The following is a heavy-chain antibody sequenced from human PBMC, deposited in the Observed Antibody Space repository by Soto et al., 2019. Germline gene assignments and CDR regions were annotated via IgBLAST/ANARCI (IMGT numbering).Heavy chain of an antibody. V-gene: IGHV5-51*01. CDR3: ARRNEYCSSTSCYNWFDP. CDR2: IYPGDSDT. J-gene: IGHJ5*02. D-gene: IGHD2-2*01. CDR1: GYSFTSYW. Sequence: PRESLKISCKGSGYSFTSYWIGWVRQMPGKGLEWMGIIYPGDSDTRYSPSFQGQVTISADKSISTAYLQWSSLKASDTAMYYCARRNEYCSSTSCYNWFDPWGQGTLVTVSS.